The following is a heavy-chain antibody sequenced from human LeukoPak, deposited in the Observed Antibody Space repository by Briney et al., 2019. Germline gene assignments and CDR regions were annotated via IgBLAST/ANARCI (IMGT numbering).Heavy chain of an antibody. Sequence: GGSLRLSCAVSGFTFSSYWMHWVRQAPGKGLVWVSRINRDGSSTSYADSVKRRFTISRDNSKNTLYLQMNSLRAEDTAVYYCAKGAGTDYYYMDVWGKGTTVTISS. CDR1: GFTFSSYW. J-gene: IGHJ6*03. CDR2: INRDGSST. V-gene: IGHV3-74*01. CDR3: AKGAGTDYYYMDV. D-gene: IGHD6-19*01.